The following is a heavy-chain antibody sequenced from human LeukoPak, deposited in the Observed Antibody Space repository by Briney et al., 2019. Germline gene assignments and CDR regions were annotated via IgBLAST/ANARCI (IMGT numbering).Heavy chain of an antibody. D-gene: IGHD6-19*01. J-gene: IGHJ4*02. CDR1: GGSFSGYY. CDR3: ARRGYSSGWYVWLDY. CDR2: INHSGST. V-gene: IGHV4-34*01. Sequence: SETLSLTCAVYGGSFSGYYWSWIRQPPGKGLEWIGEINHSGSTNYNPSLKSRVTISVDTSKNQFSLKLSSVTAADTAVYYCARRGYSSGWYVWLDYWGQGTLVTVSS.